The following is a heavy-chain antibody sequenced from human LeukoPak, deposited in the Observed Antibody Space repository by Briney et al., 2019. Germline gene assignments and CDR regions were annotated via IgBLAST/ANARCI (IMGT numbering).Heavy chain of an antibody. CDR3: ARVDYDILTGYLYYFDY. D-gene: IGHD3-9*01. V-gene: IGHV4-4*07. J-gene: IGHJ4*02. Sequence: NPSETLSLTRTVSGGSISSYCWSWIRQPAGKGLEWIGRIYASGSANYNPSLKSRGTMSVDTSKNQFSLKLISVTAADTAVYYCARVDYDILTGYLYYFDYWGQGTLVTVSS. CDR2: IYASGSA. CDR1: GGSISSYC.